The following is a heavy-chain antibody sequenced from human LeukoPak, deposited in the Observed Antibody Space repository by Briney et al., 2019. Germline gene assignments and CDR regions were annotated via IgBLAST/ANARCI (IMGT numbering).Heavy chain of an antibody. CDR1: GGSISSYY. D-gene: IGHD6-13*01. CDR3: ARVHWQQPDY. J-gene: IGHJ4*02. V-gene: IGHV4-59*01. CDR2: IYYSGST. Sequence: SETLSLTCTVSGGSISSYYWSWIRQPPGKGLEWIGYIYYSGSTNYNPSLKSRVTISVDTSKNQFSLKLSSVTAADTAVYYCARVHWQQPDYWGQGTLVTVSS.